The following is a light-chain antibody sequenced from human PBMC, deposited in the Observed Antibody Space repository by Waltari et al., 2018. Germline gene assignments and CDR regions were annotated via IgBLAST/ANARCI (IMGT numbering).Light chain of an antibody. CDR2: VNSDGTH. Sequence: QLVLTQSPSASASLGASVKLTCTLSSGHSTYTIAWHQQQPEMGPRYLMRVNSDGTHSKGDGVPDRFSGATSGGERHLTISSLQSEDEADYYCQTWGTSSVVFGGGTKLTVL. CDR3: QTWGTSSVV. CDR1: SGHSTYT. J-gene: IGLJ2*01. V-gene: IGLV4-69*02.